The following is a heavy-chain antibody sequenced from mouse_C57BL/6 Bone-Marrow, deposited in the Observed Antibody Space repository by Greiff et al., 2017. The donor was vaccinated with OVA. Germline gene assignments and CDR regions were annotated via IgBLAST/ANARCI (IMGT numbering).Heavy chain of an antibody. J-gene: IGHJ2*01. CDR1: GYTFTSYW. Sequence: QVQLKQPGAELVKPGASVKLSGKASGYTFTSYWMHWVKQRPGRGLEWIGRIDPNSGGTKYNEKFKSKATLTVDKPSSTAYMQLSSLTSEDSAVYYCAKDGPTVVATPYYFDYWGQGTTLTVSS. D-gene: IGHD1-1*01. V-gene: IGHV1-62-3*01. CDR2: IDPNSGGT. CDR3: AKDGPTVVATPYYFDY.